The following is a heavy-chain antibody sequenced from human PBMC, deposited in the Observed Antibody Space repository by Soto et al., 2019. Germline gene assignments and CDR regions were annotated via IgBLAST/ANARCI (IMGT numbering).Heavy chain of an antibody. CDR2: ISSSSTTI. CDR1: GFTFSGYS. CDR3: ARDRGTVTSNVGQVYGMEF. D-gene: IGHD4-17*01. Sequence: PGGFLRLSCAASGFTFSGYSMNWVRQPPGLGLEWVSYISSSSTTIYYTDSVKGRFTISRDNAQNSLYLQMNSLRDDDTAVYWCARDRGTVTSNVGQVYGMEFWGQGARVTVS. J-gene: IGHJ6*02. V-gene: IGHV3-48*02.